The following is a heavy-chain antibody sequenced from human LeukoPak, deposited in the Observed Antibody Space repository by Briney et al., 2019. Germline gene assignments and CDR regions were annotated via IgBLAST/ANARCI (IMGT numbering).Heavy chain of an antibody. V-gene: IGHV3-30*01. CDR1: GFTFSSYA. D-gene: IGHD3-10*01. Sequence: GGSLRLSCAASGFTFSSYAMHWVRQAPGKGLEWVAVISYDGSNKYYADSVKGRFTISRDNSKNTLYLQMNSLRAEDKAVDYCVRAKPYYYGSGDFDYWGQGTLVTVSS. CDR3: VRAKPYYYGSGDFDY. CDR2: ISYDGSNK. J-gene: IGHJ4*02.